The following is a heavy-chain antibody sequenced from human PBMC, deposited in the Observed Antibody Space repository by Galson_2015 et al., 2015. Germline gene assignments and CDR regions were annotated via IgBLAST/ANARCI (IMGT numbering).Heavy chain of an antibody. V-gene: IGHV3-33*01. Sequence: SLRLSCAASGFTFSSYGMHWVRQAPGKGLEWVAVIWYDGSNRYYADSVKGRLTISRDNSKNTLYLQMNSLRAEDTAVYYCARCWGSGWYYFDYWGQGTLVTVSS. D-gene: IGHD6-19*01. CDR1: GFTFSSYG. J-gene: IGHJ4*02. CDR2: IWYDGSNR. CDR3: ARCWGSGWYYFDY.